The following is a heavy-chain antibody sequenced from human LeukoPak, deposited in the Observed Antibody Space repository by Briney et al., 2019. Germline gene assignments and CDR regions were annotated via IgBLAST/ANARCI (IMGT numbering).Heavy chain of an antibody. CDR1: GDSVSSNRAA. J-gene: IGHJ5*02. Sequence: SQTLSLTCVISGDSVSSNRAAWNWIRQSPSRGLEWLGRTYYKSKWYNAYATSVKSRITINPDTSKNQFSLQLNSVTPEDTAVYYCARGTTGYYSNWFDPWGQGTLVTVSS. CDR2: TYYKSKWYN. V-gene: IGHV6-1*01. CDR3: ARGTTGYYSNWFDP. D-gene: IGHD3-22*01.